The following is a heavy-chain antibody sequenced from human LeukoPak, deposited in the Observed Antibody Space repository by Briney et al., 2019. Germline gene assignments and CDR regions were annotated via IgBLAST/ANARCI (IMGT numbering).Heavy chain of an antibody. CDR3: ARGPVGATPGWYFDL. Sequence: PSETLSLTCTVSGGSISSYYWSWIRQPPGKGLEWIGYIYYSGSTNYNPSLKSRVTISVDKSKNQFSLKLSSVTAADTAVYYCARGPVGATPGWYFDLWGRGTLVTVSS. D-gene: IGHD1-26*01. CDR1: GGSISSYY. J-gene: IGHJ2*01. V-gene: IGHV4-59*01. CDR2: IYYSGST.